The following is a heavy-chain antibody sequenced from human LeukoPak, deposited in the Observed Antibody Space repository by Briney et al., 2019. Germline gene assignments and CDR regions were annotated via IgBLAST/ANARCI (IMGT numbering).Heavy chain of an antibody. Sequence: GRCLRLSCAASAFTFSSYAMSWVRQAPGKGLEWVSSISSTGDRTYHADSVKGRFTISRDKSKNTLYLQMNSLRVEDTAVYYCANHFDGSASELWYFDLWGRGTPVTVSS. CDR1: AFTFSSYA. J-gene: IGHJ2*01. V-gene: IGHV3-23*01. CDR3: ANHFDGSASELWYFDL. D-gene: IGHD3-22*01. CDR2: ISSTGDRT.